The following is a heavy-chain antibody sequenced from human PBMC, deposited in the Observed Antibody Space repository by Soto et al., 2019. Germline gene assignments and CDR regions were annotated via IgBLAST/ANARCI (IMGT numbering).Heavy chain of an antibody. Sequence: ASVKVSCKASGYTFTSYYMHWVRQAPGQGLEWMGIINPSGGSTSYAQKFQGRVTMTRDTSTSTVYMELSSLRSEDTAVYYCASEDIVVVAAATEEGYYYYGMDVWGQGTTVTVSS. CDR2: INPSGGST. CDR3: ASEDIVVVAAATEEGYYYYGMDV. J-gene: IGHJ6*02. CDR1: GYTFTSYY. D-gene: IGHD2-2*01. V-gene: IGHV1-46*01.